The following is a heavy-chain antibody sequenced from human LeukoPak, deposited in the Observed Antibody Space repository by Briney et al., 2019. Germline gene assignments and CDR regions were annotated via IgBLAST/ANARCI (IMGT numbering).Heavy chain of an antibody. J-gene: IGHJ4*02. Sequence: GGSLRLSCAAAGFTFSSYAMHWVRQAPGKGREWVGVISYDGSNKYYADSVKGRFTISRDNSKNTLYLQMNSLRAEDTAVYYCARDAYCSGGSCYSGLDYWGQGTLVTVSS. V-gene: IGHV3-30*04. CDR3: ARDAYCSGGSCYSGLDY. CDR2: ISYDGSNK. D-gene: IGHD2-15*01. CDR1: GFTFSSYA.